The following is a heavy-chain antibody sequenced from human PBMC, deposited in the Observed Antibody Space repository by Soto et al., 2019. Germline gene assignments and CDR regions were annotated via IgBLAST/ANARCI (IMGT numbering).Heavy chain of an antibody. J-gene: IGHJ4*02. CDR2: IRSKANSYAT. CDR3: TRTGAMVTQGMDY. V-gene: IGHV3-73*01. CDR1: GFTFSGSA. Sequence: PGGSLRLSCAASGFTFSGSAMHWVRQASGKGLEWVGRIRSKANSYATAYAASVKGRFTISRDDSKNTAYLQMNSLKTEDTAVYYCTRTGAMVTQGMDYWGQGTLVTVSS. D-gene: IGHD5-18*01.